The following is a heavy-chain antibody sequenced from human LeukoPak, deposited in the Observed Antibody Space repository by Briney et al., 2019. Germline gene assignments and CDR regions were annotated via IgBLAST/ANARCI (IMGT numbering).Heavy chain of an antibody. Sequence: PGGSLRLSCAASGFTFSSYAMSWVRQAPGKGLEWVSAISGSGVNTYDADSVKGRFTISRDNSKNTLYLQMNSPRAEDTAIYYCAKGSYYDSSGYYFTNWYIDLWGRGTLVTVSS. J-gene: IGHJ2*01. CDR1: GFTFSSYA. V-gene: IGHV3-23*01. CDR2: ISGSGVNT. CDR3: AKGSYYDSSGYYFTNWYIDL. D-gene: IGHD3-22*01.